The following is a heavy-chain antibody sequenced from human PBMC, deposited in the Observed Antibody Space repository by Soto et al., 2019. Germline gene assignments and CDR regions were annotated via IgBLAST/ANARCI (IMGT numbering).Heavy chain of an antibody. CDR1: GGSISSSSYK. Sequence: SETLSLTCTVSGGSISSSSYKWGWFRQPPGKSLEWIGNIFYSGSTYYNPSLKSRVTLSVDTSKNQFSLTLSSVTAADTAVYYCARYAAVAGILDYWGQGTLVTVS. CDR2: IFYSGST. CDR3: ARYAAVAGILDY. J-gene: IGHJ4*02. D-gene: IGHD6-19*01. V-gene: IGHV4-39*01.